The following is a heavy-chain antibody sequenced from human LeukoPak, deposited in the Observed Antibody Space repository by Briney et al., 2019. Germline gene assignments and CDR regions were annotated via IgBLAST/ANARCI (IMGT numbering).Heavy chain of an antibody. CDR3: ARTNYYGSGSYGLSRSNYYYYYMDV. CDR1: GYTFTSYG. D-gene: IGHD3-10*01. Sequence: GASVKVSCKASGYTFTSYGISWVRQAPGQGLEWMGWISAYNGNTNYAQKLQGRVTMTTDTSTSTAYMELRSLRSDDTAVYYCARTNYYGSGSYGLSRSNYYYYYMDVWGKGTTVTISS. CDR2: ISAYNGNT. J-gene: IGHJ6*03. V-gene: IGHV1-18*01.